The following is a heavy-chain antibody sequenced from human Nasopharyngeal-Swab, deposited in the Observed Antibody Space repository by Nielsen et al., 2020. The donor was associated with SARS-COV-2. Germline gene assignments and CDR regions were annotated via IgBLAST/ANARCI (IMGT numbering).Heavy chain of an antibody. D-gene: IGHD7-27*01. CDR3: ARDRWTLGMDV. V-gene: IGHV3-13*01. CDR2: IGTAGDT. CDR1: GFTFSSYD. Sequence: GESLKISCAASGFTFSSYDMHWVRQATGKGLEWVSAIGTAGDTYYPGSVKGRFTISRENAKNSLYLQMNSLRAGDTAVHYCARDRWTLGMDVWGQGTTVTVSS. J-gene: IGHJ6*02.